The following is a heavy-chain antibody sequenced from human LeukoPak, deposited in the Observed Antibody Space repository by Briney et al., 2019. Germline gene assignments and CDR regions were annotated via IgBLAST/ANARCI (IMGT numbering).Heavy chain of an antibody. D-gene: IGHD6-19*01. CDR1: GFTFSSYG. V-gene: IGHV3-30*02. CDR3: AKDRDDIGWYSFDF. J-gene: IGHJ4*02. CDR2: IRYDGSNK. Sequence: GGSLRLSCTASGFTFSSYGMHWVRQAPGKGLEWVAFIRYDGSNKYYADSVKGRFTISRVNSKNTLYLQMNSLRAEDTAVYYCAKDRDDIGWYSFDFWGQGTLVTVAS.